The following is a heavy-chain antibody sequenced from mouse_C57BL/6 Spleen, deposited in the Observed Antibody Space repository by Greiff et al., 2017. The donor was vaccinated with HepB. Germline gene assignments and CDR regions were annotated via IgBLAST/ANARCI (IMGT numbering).Heavy chain of an antibody. CDR1: GYTFTDYY. V-gene: IGHV1-26*01. CDR3: ASTEPSYWYFDV. J-gene: IGHJ1*03. Sequence: VQLQQSGPELVKPGASVKISCKASGYTFTDYYMNWVKQSHGKSLEWIGDINPNNGGTSYNQKFKGKATLTVDKSSSTAYMELRSLTSEDSAVYYCASTEPSYWYFDVWGTGTTVTVSS. CDR2: INPNNGGT. D-gene: IGHD1-1*01.